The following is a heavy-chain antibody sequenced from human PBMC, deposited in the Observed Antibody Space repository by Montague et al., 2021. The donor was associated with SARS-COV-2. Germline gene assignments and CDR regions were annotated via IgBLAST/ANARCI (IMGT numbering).Heavy chain of an antibody. J-gene: IGHJ6*02. V-gene: IGHV4-31*03. CDR2: IYYSGST. Sequence: TLSLTCTVSGGSISSGDYYWSWIRQHPGEGLEWIGYIYYSGSTYYNPSLKSRVTISVDTSKNQFSLKLSSVTAADTAVYYCARGGSYSSGWYGVDYYYGMDVWGQGTTVTVSS. CDR3: ARGGSYSSGWYGVDYYYGMDV. D-gene: IGHD6-19*01. CDR1: GGSISSGDYY.